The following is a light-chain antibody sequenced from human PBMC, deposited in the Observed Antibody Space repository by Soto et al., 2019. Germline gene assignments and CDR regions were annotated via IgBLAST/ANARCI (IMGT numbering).Light chain of an antibody. CDR1: QGISNF. Sequence: IRMTQSPSTLSASVGARVTITCRASQGISNFLAWHQQKPGKVPTLLVYGASTLQSGVPSRFSGSGSGTDFSLTISSLRPEYIAPYYCQNYHSAPWTFGRGTTVDVK. CDR2: GAS. V-gene: IGKV1-27*01. CDR3: QNYHSAPWT. J-gene: IGKJ1*01.